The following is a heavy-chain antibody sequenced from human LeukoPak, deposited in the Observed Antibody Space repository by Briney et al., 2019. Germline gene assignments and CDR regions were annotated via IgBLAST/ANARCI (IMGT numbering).Heavy chain of an antibody. Sequence: PGGSLRLSCAASGFTFSSYSMNWIRQAPGKGLEWVSYISSSSSTIYYADSVKGRFTISRDNAKNSLYLQMNSLRDEDTAVYYCARGPRLRSYGGPIYWGQGTLVTVSS. J-gene: IGHJ4*02. CDR2: ISSSSSTI. CDR1: GFTFSSYS. D-gene: IGHD4-23*01. V-gene: IGHV3-48*02. CDR3: ARGPRLRSYGGPIY.